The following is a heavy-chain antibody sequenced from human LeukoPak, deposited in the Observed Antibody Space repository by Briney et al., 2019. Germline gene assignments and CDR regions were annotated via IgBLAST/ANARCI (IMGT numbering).Heavy chain of an antibody. V-gene: IGHV3-66*01. J-gene: IGHJ4*02. CDR3: ARVFLYDSSGYYSPAFDY. CDR2: IYSGGST. Sequence: RGSLRLSCAASGFTVSSNYMSWVRQAPGKGLEWVSVIYSGGSTYYADSVKGRFTISRDNSKNTLYLQMNSLRAEDTAVYYCARVFLYDSSGYYSPAFDYWGQGTLVTVSS. D-gene: IGHD3-22*01. CDR1: GFTVSSNY.